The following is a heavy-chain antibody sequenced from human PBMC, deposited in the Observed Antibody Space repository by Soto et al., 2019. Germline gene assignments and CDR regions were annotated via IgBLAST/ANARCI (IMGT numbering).Heavy chain of an antibody. Sequence: GGSLRLSCAASGFTFSSYGMHWVRQAPGKGLEWVAVISYDGSNKYYADSVKGRFTISRDNSKNTLYLQMNSLRAEDTAVYYCATTPYDSSGYYYYYYGMDVWGQGTTVTVSS. CDR1: GFTFSSYG. V-gene: IGHV3-30*03. CDR2: ISYDGSNK. CDR3: ATTPYDSSGYYYYYYGMDV. J-gene: IGHJ6*02. D-gene: IGHD3-22*01.